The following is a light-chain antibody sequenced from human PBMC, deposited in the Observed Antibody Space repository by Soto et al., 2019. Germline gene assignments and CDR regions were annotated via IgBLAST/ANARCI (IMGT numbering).Light chain of an antibody. CDR1: QPINYW. J-gene: IGKJ2*01. CDR3: QQYNSNLYT. Sequence: DIQMTQSPSTLSASVGDSVTLTCRASQPINYWLAWYQQKPGKAPKLLIYKASSLVSGIPSRFSGSGYGTEFTLTISSLQPDEFATYYCQQYNSNLYTFGQGTKLEIK. V-gene: IGKV1-5*03. CDR2: KAS.